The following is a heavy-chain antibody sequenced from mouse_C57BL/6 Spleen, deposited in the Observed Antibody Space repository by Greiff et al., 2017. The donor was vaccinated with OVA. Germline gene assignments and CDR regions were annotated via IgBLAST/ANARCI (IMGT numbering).Heavy chain of an antibody. D-gene: IGHD2-4*01. CDR1: GYSITSGYY. Sequence: DSGPGLVKPSQSLSLTCSVSGYSITSGYYWYWIRQVPGNKLEWMGYISYDGSNNYNPTLKNRNSITRDTSKNQFFLKLNSVTTEDTATYYCASGGYDYDVNAMDYWGQGTSVTVSS. J-gene: IGHJ4*01. V-gene: IGHV3-6*01. CDR2: ISYDGSN. CDR3: ASGGYDYDVNAMDY.